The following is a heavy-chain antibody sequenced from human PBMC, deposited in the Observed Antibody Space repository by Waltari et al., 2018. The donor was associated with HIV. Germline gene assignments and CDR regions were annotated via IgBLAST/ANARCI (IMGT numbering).Heavy chain of an antibody. CDR2: ISAYNGNT. J-gene: IGHJ5*02. Sequence: QVQLVQSGAEVKKPGAAVKVSCKASGYTFTSYGISWVRQAPGQGLEWMGWISAYNGNTNYAQKLQGRVTMTTDTSTSTTYMELRSLRSDDTAVYYCARVWGNLRLILPDYPNWFDPWGQGTLVTVSS. CDR1: GYTFTSYG. D-gene: IGHD4-17*01. V-gene: IGHV1-18*01. CDR3: ARVWGNLRLILPDYPNWFDP.